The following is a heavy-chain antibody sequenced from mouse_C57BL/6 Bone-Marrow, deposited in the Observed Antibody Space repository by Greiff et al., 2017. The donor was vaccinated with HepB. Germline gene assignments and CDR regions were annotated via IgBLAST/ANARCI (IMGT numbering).Heavy chain of an antibody. Sequence: QVQLKQPGAELVKPGASVKLSCKASGYTFTSYWMQWVKQRPGQGLEWIGEIDPSDSYTNYTQKFKGKATLTVDTSSSTAYLQLSSLTSEDSAVYDCARPAYWGQGTLVTVSA. CDR3: ARPAY. V-gene: IGHV1-50*01. CDR1: GYTFTSYW. CDR2: IDPSDSYT. J-gene: IGHJ3*01.